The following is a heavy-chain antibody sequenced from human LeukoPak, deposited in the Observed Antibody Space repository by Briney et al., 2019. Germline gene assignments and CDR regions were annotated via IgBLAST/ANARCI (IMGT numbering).Heavy chain of an antibody. V-gene: IGHV4-59*11. D-gene: IGHD6-13*01. CDR3: AREDRGAAAATNWFDP. CDR2: IYYSGST. J-gene: IGHJ5*02. Sequence: SQTLSLTCTVSGGSISSHYWSWIRQPPGKGLEWIGYIYYSGSTNYNPSLKSRVTISVDTSKNQFSLKLSSVTAADTAVYYCAREDRGAAAATNWFDPWGQGTLVTVSS. CDR1: GGSISSHY.